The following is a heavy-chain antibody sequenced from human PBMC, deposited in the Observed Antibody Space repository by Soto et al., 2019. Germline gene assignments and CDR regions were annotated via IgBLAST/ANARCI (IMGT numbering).Heavy chain of an antibody. Sequence: SETLSLTCAVYGGSFSGYYWSWIRQPPGKGLEWIGSIYYSGSTYYNPSLKSRVTVSVDTSKNQFSLNLSSVTAADTAVYYCARHEGIAAAGYNWFDPWGQGNLVTVSS. CDR2: IYYSGST. CDR1: GGSFSGYY. V-gene: IGHV4-34*01. D-gene: IGHD6-13*01. CDR3: ARHEGIAAAGYNWFDP. J-gene: IGHJ5*02.